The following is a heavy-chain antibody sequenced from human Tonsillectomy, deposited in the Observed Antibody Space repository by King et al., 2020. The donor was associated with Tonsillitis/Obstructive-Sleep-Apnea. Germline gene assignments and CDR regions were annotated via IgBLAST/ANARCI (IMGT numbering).Heavy chain of an antibody. J-gene: IGHJ4*02. CDR1: GFTFSNAW. CDR2: IKSKTDGGTA. V-gene: IGHV3-15*01. Sequence: VQLVESGGGLVKPGESLRLSCAASGFTFSNAWMSWVRQAPGKGLEWVGRIKSKTDGGTADYSAPVKDRFTISRDDSKNTMYLQMNSLKAEDTAVYYCDTKRALRGGCFDYWGQGSLVTVSS. D-gene: IGHD1-26*01. CDR3: DTKRALRGGCFDY.